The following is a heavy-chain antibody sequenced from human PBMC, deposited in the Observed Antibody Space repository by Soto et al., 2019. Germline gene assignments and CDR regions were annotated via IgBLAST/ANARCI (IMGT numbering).Heavy chain of an antibody. Sequence: GESLKISCKGSGYSFTSYWIGWVRQMPGKGLEWMGIIYPGDSDTRYSPSFQGQVTISADKSISTAYLQWSSLKASDTALYSCASRSQLAWFDTWGQGTLVTVSS. J-gene: IGHJ5*02. CDR2: IYPGDSDT. CDR1: GYSFTSYW. D-gene: IGHD6-13*01. V-gene: IGHV5-51*01. CDR3: ASRSQLAWFDT.